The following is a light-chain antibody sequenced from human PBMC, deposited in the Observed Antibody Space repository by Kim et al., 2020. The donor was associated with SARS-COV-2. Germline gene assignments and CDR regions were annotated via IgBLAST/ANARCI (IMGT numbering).Light chain of an antibody. CDR2: GAF. V-gene: IGKV3-15*01. CDR1: QSVSTN. CDR3: QQYNKWPPLT. Sequence: VSPGESATLSCRASQSVSTNLAWYQQKTGQAPRLLIYGAFIRATGVPARFSGSGSGTEFTLSISSLQSEDSARYYCQQYNKWPPLTFGGGTKLEI. J-gene: IGKJ4*01.